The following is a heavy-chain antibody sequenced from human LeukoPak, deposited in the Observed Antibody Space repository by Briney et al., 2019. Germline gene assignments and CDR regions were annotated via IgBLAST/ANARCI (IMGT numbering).Heavy chain of an antibody. Sequence: PSGTLSLTCAVSGGSISSSNWWSWVRQPPGKGLEWIGEIYHSGSTNYNPSLKSRVTISVDKSKNQFSLKLSSVTAADTAMYYCARDFAVAGNNWFDPWGQGTLVTVSS. CDR3: ARDFAVAGNNWFDP. CDR1: GGSISSSNW. V-gene: IGHV4-4*02. CDR2: IYHSGST. D-gene: IGHD6-19*01. J-gene: IGHJ5*02.